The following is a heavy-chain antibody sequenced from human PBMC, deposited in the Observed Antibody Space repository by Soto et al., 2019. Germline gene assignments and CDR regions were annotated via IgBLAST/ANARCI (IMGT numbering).Heavy chain of an antibody. D-gene: IGHD3-10*01. J-gene: IGHJ6*02. CDR3: ARHTSPNLWFGELLYDYYYRMDV. CDR2: IYYSGST. Sequence: TSETLSLTCTVSGGSISSSSYYWGWIRQPPGKGLEWIGSIYYSGSTYYNPSLKSRVTISVDTSKNQFSLKLSSVTAADTAVYYCARHTSPNLWFGELLYDYYYRMDVWGQGTTVTVSS. CDR1: GGSISSSSYY. V-gene: IGHV4-39*01.